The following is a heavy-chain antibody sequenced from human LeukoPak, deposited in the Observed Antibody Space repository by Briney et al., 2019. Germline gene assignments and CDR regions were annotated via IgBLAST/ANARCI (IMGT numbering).Heavy chain of an antibody. Sequence: SSETLSLTCAVSGYSISSGFYWGWIRPSPGKGLEWIGSTYHSGITYYKPSLKSRVTISVDTSKNQFSLKLNSVTAADTAVYYCTRGVDTAMVLSTWFDPWGQGTLVTVSS. CDR1: GYSISSGFY. V-gene: IGHV4-38-2*01. D-gene: IGHD5-18*01. CDR3: TRGVDTAMVLSTWFDP. J-gene: IGHJ5*02. CDR2: TYHSGIT.